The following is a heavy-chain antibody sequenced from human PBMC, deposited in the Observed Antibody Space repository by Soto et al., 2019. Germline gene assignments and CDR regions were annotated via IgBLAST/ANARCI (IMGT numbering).Heavy chain of an antibody. CDR1: GFTFSSYA. V-gene: IGHV3-30-3*01. D-gene: IGHD5-12*01. CDR3: ASWKYGGYGERYFDF. J-gene: IGHJ4*02. CDR2: ISYDGSNK. Sequence: QVQLVESGGGGVQPGRSLRLSCAASGFTFSSYAMHWVRQAPGKGLEWVAVISYDGSNKYYADSVKGRFTIYRDNSKNTLYLQMNSLRAEDTAVYYCASWKYGGYGERYFDFWGQGTLVTVSS.